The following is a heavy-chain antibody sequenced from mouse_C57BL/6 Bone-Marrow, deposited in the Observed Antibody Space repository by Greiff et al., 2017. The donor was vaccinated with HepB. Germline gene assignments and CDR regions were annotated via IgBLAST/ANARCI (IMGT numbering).Heavy chain of an antibody. CDR2: IDPENGDT. V-gene: IGHV14-4*01. J-gene: IGHJ1*03. CDR3: TKGRWDWYFDV. Sequence: EVQLQQSGAELVRPGASVKLSCTASGFNIKDDYMHWVKQRPEQGLEWIGWIDPENGDTAYAPKFQGKATITADTSSNTAYLKLSSLTSEDTAVYYCTKGRWDWYFDVWGTGTTVTVSS. CDR1: GFNIKDDY.